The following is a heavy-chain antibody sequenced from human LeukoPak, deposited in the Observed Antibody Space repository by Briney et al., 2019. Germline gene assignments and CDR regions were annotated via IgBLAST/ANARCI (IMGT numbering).Heavy chain of an antibody. J-gene: IGHJ6*02. CDR1: GYTFTGYY. CDR2: IIPIFGTA. Sequence: ASVKVSCKASGYTFTGYYMHWVRQAPGQGLEWMGGIIPIFGTANYAQKFQGRVTITADESTSTAYMELSSLRSEDTAVYYCARDIGIVVVPAAPYYYYYGMDVWGQGTTVTVSS. D-gene: IGHD2-2*01. V-gene: IGHV1-69*13. CDR3: ARDIGIVVVPAAPYYYYYGMDV.